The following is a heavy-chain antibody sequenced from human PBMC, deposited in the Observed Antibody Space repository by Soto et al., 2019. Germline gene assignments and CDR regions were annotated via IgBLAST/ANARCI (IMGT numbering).Heavy chain of an antibody. J-gene: IGHJ4*02. Sequence: GALVKVSCKASGYTFTSYYMHWVRQAPGQGLECMGIINPSGGSTSYAQKFQGRVTMTTDTSTSTAYMELRSLRSDDTAVYYCARDIGGATTYWGQGTLVTVSS. CDR3: ARDIGGATTY. V-gene: IGHV1-46*01. CDR1: GYTFTSYY. CDR2: INPSGGST. D-gene: IGHD1-26*01.